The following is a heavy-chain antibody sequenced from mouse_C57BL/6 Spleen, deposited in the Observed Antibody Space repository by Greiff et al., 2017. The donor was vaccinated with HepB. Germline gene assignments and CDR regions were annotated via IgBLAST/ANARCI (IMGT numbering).Heavy chain of an antibody. CDR1: GYTFTSYW. D-gene: IGHD2-2*01. J-gene: IGHJ4*01. CDR3: ARGGGYVYYAMDY. Sequence: QVQLKQPGAELVKPGASVKLSCKASGYTFTSYWIHWVKQRPGQGLEWIGMIHPNSGSTNYNEKFKSKATLTVDKSSSTAYMQLSSLTSEDSAVYYCARGGGYVYYAMDYWGQGTSVTVSS. CDR2: IHPNSGST. V-gene: IGHV1-64*01.